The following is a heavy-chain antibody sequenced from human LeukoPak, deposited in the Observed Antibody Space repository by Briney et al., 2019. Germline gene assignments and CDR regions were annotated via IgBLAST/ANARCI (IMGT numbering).Heavy chain of an antibody. CDR3: ARVESDGSGDYFDY. D-gene: IGHD3-10*01. CDR1: GFTFSSYA. CDR2: ISYDGNNK. V-gene: IGHV3-30*04. J-gene: IGHJ4*02. Sequence: GRSLRLSCAASGFTFSSYAMHWVRQAPGKGLEWVAVISYDGNNKYYADSVKGRFTISRDNSKNTLYLQMNSLRAEDTAVYYCARVESDGSGDYFDYWGQGTLVTVSS.